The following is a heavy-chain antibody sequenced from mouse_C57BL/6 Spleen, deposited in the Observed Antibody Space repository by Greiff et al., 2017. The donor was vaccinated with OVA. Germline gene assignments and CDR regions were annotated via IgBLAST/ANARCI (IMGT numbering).Heavy chain of an antibody. V-gene: IGHV1-26*01. CDR1: GYTFTDYY. J-gene: IGHJ3*01. CDR3: ASGGAYEPFAY. CDR2: INPNNGGT. Sequence: EVQLQQSGPELVKPGASVKISCKASGYTFTDYYMNWVKQSHGKSLEWIGDINPNNGGTSYNQKFKGKATLTVDKSSSTAYMELRSLTSEDSAVYYCASGGAYEPFAYCGQGTLVTVSA. D-gene: IGHD2-12*01.